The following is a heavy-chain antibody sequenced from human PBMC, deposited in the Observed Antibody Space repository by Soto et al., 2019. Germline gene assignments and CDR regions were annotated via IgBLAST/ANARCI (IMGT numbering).Heavy chain of an antibody. CDR3: AGARAVAGFSFDY. D-gene: IGHD6-19*01. Sequence: QVQLQESGPGLVKPSQTLSLTCTVSGGSISSGGYYWSWIRQHPGTGLEWIGYIYYSGSTYYNPSLKSRVTISGDTSKNQFSLKLSSVTAADTAVYYCAGARAVAGFSFDYGGQGTLFTVSA. CDR1: GGSISSGGYY. CDR2: IYYSGST. J-gene: IGHJ4*02. V-gene: IGHV4-31*03.